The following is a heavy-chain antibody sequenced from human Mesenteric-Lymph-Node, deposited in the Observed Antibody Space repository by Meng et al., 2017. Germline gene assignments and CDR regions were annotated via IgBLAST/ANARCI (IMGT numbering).Heavy chain of an antibody. CDR3: ARGIVDGYGGDSWFDP. D-gene: IGHD5-18*01. CDR2: LNPNRGDT. Sequence: QVQLVQSGAEVKHSGASVKSSCKASGYTFTDYYMQWVRQTPGQGLEWMGRLNPNRGDTNYAQKFQGRVTMTRDTSISTAYMELSRLTSDDTAVYYCARGIVDGYGGDSWFDPLGQGTLVTVSS. J-gene: IGHJ5*02. V-gene: IGHV1-2*06. CDR1: GYTFTDYY.